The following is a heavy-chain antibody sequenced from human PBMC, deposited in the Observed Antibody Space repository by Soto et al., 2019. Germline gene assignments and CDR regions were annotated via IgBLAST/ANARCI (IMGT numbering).Heavy chain of an antibody. CDR3: SRHTPAISISDH. D-gene: IGHD2-15*01. J-gene: IGHJ4*02. Sequence: SETLSLTCTVSGGSISSSSYYWGWIRQPPGKGLEWIGSIYYSGSTYYNPSLKSRVTISVDTSKNQFSLKLSSVTAADTAVYYCSRHTPAISISDHWGQRTLFTVSS. CDR2: IYYSGST. CDR1: GGSISSSSYY. V-gene: IGHV4-39*01.